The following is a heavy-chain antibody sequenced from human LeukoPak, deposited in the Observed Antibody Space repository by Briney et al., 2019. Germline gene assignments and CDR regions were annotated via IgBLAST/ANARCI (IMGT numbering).Heavy chain of an antibody. CDR2: ISGSGGST. CDR1: GFTFSSYA. J-gene: IGHJ4*02. CDR3: ARDIRGGTNEEGQS. D-gene: IGHD1-26*01. V-gene: IGHV3-23*01. Sequence: PGGSLRLSCAASGFTFSSYAMSWVRQAPGKGLEWVSAISGSGGSTYYADSVKGRFTISRDNSKNTMYLQMNRLRVEDTAVYFCARDIRGGTNEEGQSWGQGILVTVSS.